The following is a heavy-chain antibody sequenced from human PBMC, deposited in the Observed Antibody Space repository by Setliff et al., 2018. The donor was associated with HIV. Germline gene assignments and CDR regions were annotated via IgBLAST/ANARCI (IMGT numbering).Heavy chain of an antibody. J-gene: IGHJ6*03. Sequence: SETLSLTCAASGYSLSSDYWWGGIRQPPGKGLGWIASIYLSGSTYYKPSLKRRVIISVDTSKNQFSLKLTSVTAADTAIYYCARDSSIVDTTHYYYDMDGWGKGTTVTVSS. CDR1: GYSLSSDYW. D-gene: IGHD5-12*01. V-gene: IGHV4-38-2*02. CDR2: IYLSGST. CDR3: ARDSSIVDTTHYYYDMDG.